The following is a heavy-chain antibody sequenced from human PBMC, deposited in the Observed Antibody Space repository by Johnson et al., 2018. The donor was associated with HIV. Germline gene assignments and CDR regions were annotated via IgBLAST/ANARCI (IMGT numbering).Heavy chain of an antibody. D-gene: IGHD3-22*01. Sequence: QVQLVESGGGLVKPGGSLRLSCAASGFTFSDSYMSWIRQAPGTGLEWVSYISSSGSTIYYADSVKGRFTISRDNAKNSLYLQMNSLRAEDTAVYYCATLPGTYYYDSSGYYYGNDAFDIWGQGTMVTVSS. V-gene: IGHV3-11*04. CDR3: ATLPGTYYYDSSGYYYGNDAFDI. CDR1: GFTFSDSY. J-gene: IGHJ3*02. CDR2: ISSSGSTI.